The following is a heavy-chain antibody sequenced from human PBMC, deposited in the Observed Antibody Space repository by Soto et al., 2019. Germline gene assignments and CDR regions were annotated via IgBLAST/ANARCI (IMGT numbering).Heavy chain of an antibody. V-gene: IGHV4-59*01. CDR1: GGSISSYY. CDR2: IYYSGST. D-gene: IGHD2-15*01. J-gene: IGHJ6*02. Sequence: PSETLSLTCTVSGGSISSYYWSWIRQPPGKGLEWIGYIYYSGSTSYNPSLKSRVTISVDTSKNQFSLKLSSVTAADTAVYYCARERCSGGSCEYYYGMDVWGQGTTVTVSS. CDR3: ARERCSGGSCEYYYGMDV.